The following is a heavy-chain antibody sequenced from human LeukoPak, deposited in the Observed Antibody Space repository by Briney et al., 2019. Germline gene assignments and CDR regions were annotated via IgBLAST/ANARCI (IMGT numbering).Heavy chain of an antibody. J-gene: IGHJ4*02. CDR3: ATYRKVLLPFES. V-gene: IGHV3-23*01. D-gene: IGHD2-8*02. Sequence: RGSLRLSCAASGFTFSTFSMSWVRQPPGKGLEWVSTIFPSGSEIHYADSVRGRFTISRDNSKNTLSLQMNSLRAEDTAIYYCATYRKVLLPFESWGQGTLVTVSS. CDR2: IFPSGSEI. CDR1: GFTFSTFS.